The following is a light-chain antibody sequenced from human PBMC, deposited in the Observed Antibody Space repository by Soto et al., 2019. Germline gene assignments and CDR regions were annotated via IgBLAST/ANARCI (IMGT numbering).Light chain of an antibody. Sequence: IQMTQSPSSLSASVGDRVTITCRASQSISSSLGWYQQKPGKPPKVLIYGASNLQSGVPPRFSGSGSGTDFTLAISSLQPEDSATYYCLQDINYPWTFGQGTKVDIK. CDR1: QSISSS. CDR3: LQDINYPWT. V-gene: IGKV1-6*01. J-gene: IGKJ1*01. CDR2: GAS.